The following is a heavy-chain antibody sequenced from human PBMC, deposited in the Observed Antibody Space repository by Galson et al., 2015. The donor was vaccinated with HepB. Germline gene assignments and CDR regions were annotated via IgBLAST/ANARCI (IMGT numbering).Heavy chain of an antibody. V-gene: IGHV1-2*02. CDR1: GSTFTDYY. Sequence: SVTVSCKASGSTFTDYYIHWVRQAPGQGLEWMGWINPDTGVTSYGQKFQGGVTLTRDTSISTAYMEMTSLRSDDTAVYYCATERSGRENCALTNCYGWLDPWGQGTLVTVSS. CDR2: INPDTGVT. D-gene: IGHD2-2*01. J-gene: IGHJ5*02. CDR3: ATERSGRENCALTNCYGWLDP.